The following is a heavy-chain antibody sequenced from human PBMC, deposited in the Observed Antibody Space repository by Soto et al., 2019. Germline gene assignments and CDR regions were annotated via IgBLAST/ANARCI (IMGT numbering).Heavy chain of an antibody. D-gene: IGHD6-13*01. CDR3: ARGIAAAGTGDY. CDR2: VIPIFGTA. CDR1: GGTFSTYV. J-gene: IGHJ4*02. V-gene: IGHV1-69*01. Sequence: QVQLVQSGAEVKKPGSSVKVSCKVSGGTFSTYVLSWVRQAPGQGLEWMGGVIPIFGTANYAQKFQGRVTITADECTSTAYMDLSSLKSEDTAVYYCARGIAAAGTGDYWGQGTLVTVSS.